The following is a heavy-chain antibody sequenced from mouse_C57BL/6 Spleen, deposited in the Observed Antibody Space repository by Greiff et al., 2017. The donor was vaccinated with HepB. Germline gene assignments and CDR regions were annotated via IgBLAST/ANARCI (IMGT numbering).Heavy chain of an antibody. CDR2: IHPNSGST. J-gene: IGHJ4*01. Sequence: QVQLQQPGAELVKPGASVKLSCKASGYTFTSYWMHWVKQRPGQGLEWIGMIHPNSGSTNYNEKFKSKATLTVDKSSSTAYMKLSSLTSEDSAVYYCASPLTDYAMDYWGQGTSVTVSS. CDR1: GYTFTSYW. V-gene: IGHV1-64*01. CDR3: ASPLTDYAMDY. D-gene: IGHD4-1*01.